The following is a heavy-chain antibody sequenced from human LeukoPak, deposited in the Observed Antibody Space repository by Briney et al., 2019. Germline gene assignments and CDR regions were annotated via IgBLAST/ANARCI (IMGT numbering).Heavy chain of an antibody. J-gene: IGHJ6*04. D-gene: IGHD2-2*01. CDR3: AKVWCSSTSCHGGAMMDV. CDR2: INQDGSEK. V-gene: IGHV3-7*01. CDR1: GFTFSSHW. Sequence: GGSLRLSCAASGFTFSSHWMNWVRQAPGKGLEWVANINQDGSEKYYADSVKGRFTISRDNSKNTVYLQMNSLRAEDTAVYHCAKVWCSSTSCHGGAMMDVWGKGTTVTVSS.